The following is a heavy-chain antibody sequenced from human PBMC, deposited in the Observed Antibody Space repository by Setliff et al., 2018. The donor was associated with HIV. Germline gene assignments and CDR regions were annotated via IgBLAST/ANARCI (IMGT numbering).Heavy chain of an antibody. V-gene: IGHV4-61*01. CDR2: IHYTGST. Sequence: KASETLSLTCSVSGGSVSSVNYYWSWIRQPPGKGLEWIGYIHYTGSTTYNPALKSRVTISVDTSKNQFSLKLSSVTAADTAIYYCARTYSSNWYIDYWGQGTLVTVSS. CDR3: ARTYSSNWYIDY. J-gene: IGHJ4*02. D-gene: IGHD6-13*01. CDR1: GGSVSSVNYY.